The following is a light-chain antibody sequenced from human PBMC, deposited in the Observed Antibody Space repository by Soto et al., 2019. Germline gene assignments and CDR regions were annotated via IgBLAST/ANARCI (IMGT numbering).Light chain of an antibody. J-gene: IGKJ3*01. CDR2: AAS. Sequence: DIQMTQSPSSLSASVGDRVTITCRASQSISSYLNWYQQKPGKAPKLLIYAASSLQSGVPSRFSGSGSGTDFTRSISSLQPEDFATYYCQQSYSTPITFGPGTKLDSK. V-gene: IGKV1-39*01. CDR3: QQSYSTPIT. CDR1: QSISSY.